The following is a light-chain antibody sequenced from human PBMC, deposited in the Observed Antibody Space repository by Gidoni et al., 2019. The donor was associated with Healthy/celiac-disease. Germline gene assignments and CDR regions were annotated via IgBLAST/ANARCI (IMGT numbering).Light chain of an antibody. CDR3: QQSYSTPWT. CDR2: AAS. CDR1: QSISSY. J-gene: IGKJ1*01. V-gene: IGKV1-39*01. Sequence: DIQMTQSPSSLSASVGDSVTITCRASQSISSYLNWYQQKPGKAPQLLIYAASSLQSGGPARFSGSGSGTDFTLTISSLQPEDFATYYCQQSYSTPWTFGQGTKVEIK.